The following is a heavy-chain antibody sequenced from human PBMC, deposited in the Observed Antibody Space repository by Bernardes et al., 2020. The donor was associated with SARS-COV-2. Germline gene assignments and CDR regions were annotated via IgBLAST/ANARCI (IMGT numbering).Heavy chain of an antibody. J-gene: IGHJ4*02. CDR2: ISGGGGGFT. Sequence: GGSLRLSCAASGFTFSSYAMSWVRQAPGKGLEWVSTISGGGGGFTYYADSVKGRFTISRDNSKNTLYLQMNSLRAEDTAVYYCAKHPSSGIPYYFDYWGQGTLVTVSS. D-gene: IGHD3-22*01. CDR3: AKHPSSGIPYYFDY. V-gene: IGHV3-23*01. CDR1: GFTFSSYA.